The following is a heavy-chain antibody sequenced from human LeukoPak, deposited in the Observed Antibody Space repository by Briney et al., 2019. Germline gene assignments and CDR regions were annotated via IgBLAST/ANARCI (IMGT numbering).Heavy chain of an antibody. J-gene: IGHJ4*02. CDR1: GFTFSSYA. CDR3: AKDHYDSSGYYYGDY. D-gene: IGHD3-22*01. Sequence: PGGSLRLSCAASGFTFSSYAMSWVRQAPGKGLEWVPAISGSGGSIYYADSVKGRFTISRGNSKNTLYLQMNSLRAEDTAVYYCAKDHYDSSGYYYGDYWGQGTLVTVSS. V-gene: IGHV3-23*01. CDR2: ISGSGGSI.